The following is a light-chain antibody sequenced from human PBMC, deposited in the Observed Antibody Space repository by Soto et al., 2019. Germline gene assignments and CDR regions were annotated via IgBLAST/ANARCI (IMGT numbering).Light chain of an antibody. CDR3: CSYAGSSSYV. J-gene: IGLJ1*01. CDR2: DVS. V-gene: IGLV2-11*01. Sequence: SALTQPRSVSGSPGQSVTISCTGTSSDVGGYNYVSWYQQHPGKAPKLMIYDVSKRPSGVPDRFSGSKSGNTASLTISGLQAEDEADYYCCSYAGSSSYVFGTGTKLTVL. CDR1: SSDVGGYNY.